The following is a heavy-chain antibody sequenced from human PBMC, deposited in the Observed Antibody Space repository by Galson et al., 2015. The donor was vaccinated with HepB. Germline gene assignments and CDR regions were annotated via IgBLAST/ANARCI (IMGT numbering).Heavy chain of an antibody. J-gene: IGHJ5*02. CDR1: GFTFSSYA. CDR3: AKGRLGVVINWFDP. CDR2: ISGSGGST. V-gene: IGHV3-23*01. D-gene: IGHD3-3*01. Sequence: LRLSCAASGFTFSSYAMSWVRQAPGKGLEWVSAISGSGGSTYYADSVKGRFTISRDNSKNTLYLQMNSLRAEDTAVYYCAKGRLGVVINWFDPWGQGTLVTVSS.